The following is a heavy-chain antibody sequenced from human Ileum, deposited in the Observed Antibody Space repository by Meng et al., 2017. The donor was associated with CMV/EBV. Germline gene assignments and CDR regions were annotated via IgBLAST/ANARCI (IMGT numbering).Heavy chain of an antibody. CDR3: ARGSSSWAFDY. D-gene: IGHD2-2*01. CDR2: VYSSGST. CDR1: GGSISGYY. Sequence: HGQLPGSVPGLVKPSETLSLTCTVSGGSISGYYWSWIRQHATKGLECIGRVYSSGSTDYNPSLQSRVTMSVDTSKNQFSLKLSSVTAADTAVYYCARGSSSWAFDYWGQGTLVTVLL. V-gene: IGHV4-4*07. J-gene: IGHJ4*02.